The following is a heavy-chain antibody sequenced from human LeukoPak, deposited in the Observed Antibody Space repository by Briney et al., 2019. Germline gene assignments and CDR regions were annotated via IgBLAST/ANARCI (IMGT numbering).Heavy chain of an antibody. CDR3: AKPDWFADLDY. V-gene: IGHV3-30*02. J-gene: IGHJ4*02. CDR2: IRYDGSSK. CDR1: GFTFSSYG. Sequence: GGSLRLSCAASGFTFSSYGMHWVRQAPGKGLEWVAFIRYDGSSKYYADSVKGRFTISRDNSKNTLYLQMNSLRAEDTAVYYCAKPDWFADLDYWGQGTLVTVSS. D-gene: IGHD3-9*01.